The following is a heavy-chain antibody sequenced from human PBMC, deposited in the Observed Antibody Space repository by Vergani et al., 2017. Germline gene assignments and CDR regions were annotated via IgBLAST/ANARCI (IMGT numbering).Heavy chain of an antibody. V-gene: IGHV3-9*01. CDR2: INWNSDSI. D-gene: IGHD6-13*01. CDR3: VKDIAASGNYWYFDL. CDR1: GFTFDDYA. Sequence: VQLVESGGGVVQPGRSLRLSCAASGFTFDDYAMHWVRQAPGKGPEWVSGINWNSDSIAYADSVKGRFTISRDNAKNSLYLQMNSLRAEDTALYYCVKDIAASGNYWYFDLWVRGTLVTVSS. J-gene: IGHJ2*01.